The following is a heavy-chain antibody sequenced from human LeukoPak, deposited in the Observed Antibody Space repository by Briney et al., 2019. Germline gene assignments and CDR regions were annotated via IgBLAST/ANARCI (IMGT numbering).Heavy chain of an antibody. J-gene: IGHJ4*02. CDR2: ISSSSYI. Sequence: GGSLRLSYAASGFTFSSYSMNWVRQAPGKGLEWVSSISSSSYIYYADSVEGRFTISRDNAENSLYLQMNSLRAEDTAVYYCARARSSGWYRDYWGQGTLITVSS. CDR3: ARARSSGWYRDY. CDR1: GFTFSSYS. V-gene: IGHV3-21*01. D-gene: IGHD6-19*01.